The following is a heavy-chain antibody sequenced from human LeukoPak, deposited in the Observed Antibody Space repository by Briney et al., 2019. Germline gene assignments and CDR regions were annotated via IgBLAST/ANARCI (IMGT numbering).Heavy chain of an antibody. Sequence: PSETLSLTCTVSGGSISSYYWSWIRQPAGKGLEWIGRIYTSGSTNYNPSLKSRVTMSVDTSKNQFSLKLSSVTAADTAVYYCARTGYSSGWSPSYYFDYWGQGTLVTVSS. V-gene: IGHV4-4*07. J-gene: IGHJ4*02. CDR3: ARTGYSSGWSPSYYFDY. CDR2: IYTSGST. CDR1: GGSISSYY. D-gene: IGHD6-19*01.